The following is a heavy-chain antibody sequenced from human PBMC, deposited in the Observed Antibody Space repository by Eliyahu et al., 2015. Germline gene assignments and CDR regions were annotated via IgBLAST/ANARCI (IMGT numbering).Heavy chain of an antibody. V-gene: IGHV3-9*01. CDR1: GFTFDDYA. CDR3: AKVGGYSSSGGFDY. CDR2: ISWNSGSI. D-gene: IGHD6-6*01. Sequence: EVQLVESGGGLVQPGXSLRLSCAASGFTFDDYAIHWVRQAPGKGLEWVSGISWNSGSIGYADSVKGRFTISRDNAKNSLYLQMNSLRAEDTALYYCAKVGGYSSSGGFDYWGQGTLVTVSS. J-gene: IGHJ4*02.